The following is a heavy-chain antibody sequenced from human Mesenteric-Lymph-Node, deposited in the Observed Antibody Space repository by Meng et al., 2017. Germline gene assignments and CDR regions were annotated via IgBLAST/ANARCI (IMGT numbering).Heavy chain of an antibody. J-gene: IGHJ4*02. CDR1: GFSFSTYD. V-gene: IGHV3-23*01. CDR2: ISGSGDKT. D-gene: IGHD5-12*01. CDR3: AKQYQGGYPASLDY. Sequence: GESLKISCAASGFSFSTYDMSWVRQAPGKGPEWVSGISGSGDKTYYADSVKGRFIISRDNSKNTLYLQMNSLRVDDTAVYYCAKQYQGGYPASLDYWGQGTLVTVSS.